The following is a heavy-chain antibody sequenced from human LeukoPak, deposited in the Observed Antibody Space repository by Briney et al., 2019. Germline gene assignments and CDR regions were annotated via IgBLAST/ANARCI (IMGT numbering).Heavy chain of an antibody. V-gene: IGHV4-59*08. Sequence: SETLALTCTVSGGSISSYYWSWIRQPPGKGLEWIGYIYYSGSTNYNPSLKSRVTISVDTSKNQFSLKLSSVTAADTAVYYCARQRYGGSNYFDYWGQGTLVTVSS. D-gene: IGHD1-26*01. CDR2: IYYSGST. J-gene: IGHJ4*02. CDR1: GGSISSYY. CDR3: ARQRYGGSNYFDY.